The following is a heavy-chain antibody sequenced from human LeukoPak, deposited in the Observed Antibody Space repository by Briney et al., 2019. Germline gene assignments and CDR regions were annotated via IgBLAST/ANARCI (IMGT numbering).Heavy chain of an antibody. CDR1: GYTFTGYY. Sequence: ASVKVSCKASGYTFTGYYMHWVRQAPGQGLEWMGWINPNSGGTNYAQKFQGRVTMTRDTSISTAYMELSRLRSDDTAVYYRARSFNLGYCSSTSCYLAGSGMDVWGQGTTVTVSS. V-gene: IGHV1-2*02. CDR2: INPNSGGT. J-gene: IGHJ6*02. D-gene: IGHD2-2*01. CDR3: ARSFNLGYCSSTSCYLAGSGMDV.